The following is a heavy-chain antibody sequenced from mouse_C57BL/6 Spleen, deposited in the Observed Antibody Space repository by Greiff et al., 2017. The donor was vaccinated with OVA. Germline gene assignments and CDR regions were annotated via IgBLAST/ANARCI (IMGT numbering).Heavy chain of an antibody. J-gene: IGHJ4*01. CDR2: IYPGSGST. CDR3: ARGPITTGGAMDY. Sequence: QVQLQQPGAELVKPGASVKMSCKASGYTFTSYWITWVKQRPGQGLEWIGDIYPGSGSTNYNEKFKSKATLTVDTSSSTAYMQLSSLTSEDSAVYYCARGPITTGGAMDYWGQGTSVTVSS. CDR1: GYTFTSYW. D-gene: IGHD1-1*01. V-gene: IGHV1-55*01.